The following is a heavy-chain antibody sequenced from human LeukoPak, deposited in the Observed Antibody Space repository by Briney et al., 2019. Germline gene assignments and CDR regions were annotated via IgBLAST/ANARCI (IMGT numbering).Heavy chain of an antibody. D-gene: IGHD2-21*01. J-gene: IGHJ4*02. V-gene: IGHV3-23*01. CDR3: ANETDLRHIEYSDFDY. Sequence: PGGSLRLSCAASGFTFSSYVMHWGRQAPGKGLEWVSGISNSGGSTYYADSVKGRFTISRDNSKNTLYVQMNSLRAEDTAIYSCANETDLRHIEYSDFDYWGEKALWTVSS. CDR2: ISNSGGST. CDR1: GFTFSSYV.